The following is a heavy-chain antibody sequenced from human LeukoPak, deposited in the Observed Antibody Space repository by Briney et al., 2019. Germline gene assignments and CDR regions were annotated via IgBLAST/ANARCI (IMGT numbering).Heavy chain of an antibody. V-gene: IGHV3-23*01. J-gene: IGHJ3*02. CDR1: GVTLSSYA. D-gene: IGHD6-19*01. CDR3: ADDIAVAGAHDAFDI. Sequence: GGSLRLSCAASGVTLSSYAMSWARQAPGKGLEWVSGISSSGSGGNTYYADSVKGRFTISRDSSKNTLFLHMNSLRAEDTAVYYCADDIAVAGAHDAFDIWGQGTMVTVSS. CDR2: ISSSGSGGNT.